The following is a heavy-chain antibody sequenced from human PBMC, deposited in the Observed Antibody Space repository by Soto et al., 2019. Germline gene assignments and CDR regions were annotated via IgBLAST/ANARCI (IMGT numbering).Heavy chain of an antibody. CDR3: ARATGREPSDY. D-gene: IGHD1-1*01. CDR2: ISYDGSNK. J-gene: IGHJ4*02. V-gene: IGHV3-30-3*01. Sequence: PGGSLRLSCAASGFTFSSYAMHWVRQAPGKGLEWVAVISYDGSNKYYADSVKGRFTISRDNSKNPLYLQMNSLRAEDTAVYYCARATGREPSDYWGQGTLVTVSS. CDR1: GFTFSSYA.